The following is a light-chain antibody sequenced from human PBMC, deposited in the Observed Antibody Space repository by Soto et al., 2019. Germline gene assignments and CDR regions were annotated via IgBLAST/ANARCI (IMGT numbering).Light chain of an antibody. CDR2: GAS. V-gene: IGKV3-15*01. J-gene: IGKJ1*01. CDR1: QSVVTN. Sequence: EVVMTQFPATLSVSPGERVTLSCRASQSVVTNLAWYQHKPGQAPRLLIHGASTRATGFPDRFSGSWSGTDFTLIITTLQSEDFALYYCQQYNRWPLTFGQGTKVDIK. CDR3: QQYNRWPLT.